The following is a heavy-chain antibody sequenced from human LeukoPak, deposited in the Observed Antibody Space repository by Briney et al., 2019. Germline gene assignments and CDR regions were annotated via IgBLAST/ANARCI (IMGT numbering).Heavy chain of an antibody. J-gene: IGHJ6*02. Sequence: ASVKVSCKASGGTFTSYAISWVRQAPGQGLEWMGRIIPSLGIATYAQKFQGRVTITADKSTSTAYMELSSLRSEDTAVYYCARVIPRSSAFYYYDGMDVWGQGTTVTVSS. V-gene: IGHV1-69*04. D-gene: IGHD6-6*01. CDR2: IIPSLGIA. CDR3: ARVIPRSSAFYYYDGMDV. CDR1: GGTFTSYA.